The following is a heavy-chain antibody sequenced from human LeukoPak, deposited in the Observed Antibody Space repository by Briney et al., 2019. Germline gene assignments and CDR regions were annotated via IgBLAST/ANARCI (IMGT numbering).Heavy chain of an antibody. D-gene: IGHD4-17*01. CDR2: INHSGST. J-gene: IGHJ4*02. CDR3: ARRRLRLRFDY. V-gene: IGHV4-34*01. Sequence: PSETLSLTCAVYGGSFSGYYWSWIRQPPGKGLEWIGEINHSGSTNYNPSLKSRVTISVDTSKNQFSLKLSSVTAADTAVYYCARRRLRLRFDYWGQGTLVTVSS. CDR1: GGSFSGYY.